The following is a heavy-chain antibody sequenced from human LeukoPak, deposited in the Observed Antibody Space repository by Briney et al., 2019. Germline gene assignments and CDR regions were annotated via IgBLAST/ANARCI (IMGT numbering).Heavy chain of an antibody. CDR2: ISSDSGTI. CDR1: GFTFSTYS. Sequence: PGGSLRLSCAASGFTFSTYSMNWVRQAPGKGLEWLSYISSDSGTIYYADSVKGRFTISRDNAKNSLYLQMNSLRVEDTGVYYCARDGRWINYYDGSSPVWGQGALVTVSS. CDR3: ARDGRWINYYDGSSPV. V-gene: IGHV3-48*04. D-gene: IGHD3-22*01. J-gene: IGHJ4*02.